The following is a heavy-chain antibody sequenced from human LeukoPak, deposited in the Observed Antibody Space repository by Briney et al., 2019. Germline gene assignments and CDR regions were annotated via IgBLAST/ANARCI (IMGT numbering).Heavy chain of an antibody. V-gene: IGHV4-34*01. CDR3: SRAGSVVVLAATRTFDY. D-gene: IGHD2-15*01. CDR2: INHSGSN. CDR1: VVSLSAYD. Sequence: SGTLSLTCAVYVVSLSAYDCSWVGQPPGKGVEWIGEINHSGSNKYNPSIKSGGTISVYPSKNQCSRKLSSVAAAHTAVYYCSRAGSVVVLAATRTFDYWGQGTLVTVSS. J-gene: IGHJ4*02.